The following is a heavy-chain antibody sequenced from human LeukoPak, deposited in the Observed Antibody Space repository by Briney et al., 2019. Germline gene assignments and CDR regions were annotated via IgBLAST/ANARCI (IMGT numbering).Heavy chain of an antibody. J-gene: IGHJ4*02. Sequence: GRSLRLSCAASGFTFSSYWMHWVRQAPGKGLVWVSRINSDGSSTSYADSVRGRFTISRDNAKNTLYLQMNSLRAEDTAVYYCARSGYNHYFDYWGQGTLVTVSS. CDR2: INSDGSST. D-gene: IGHD3-22*01. CDR1: GFTFSSYW. CDR3: ARSGYNHYFDY. V-gene: IGHV3-74*01.